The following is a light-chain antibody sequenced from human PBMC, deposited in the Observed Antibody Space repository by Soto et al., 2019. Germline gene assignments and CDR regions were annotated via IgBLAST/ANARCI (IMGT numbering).Light chain of an antibody. CDR3: AQGLAVPFT. CDR1: RSILGSSGYNY. Sequence: EIVLTQSPLSLPVTPGEPASISCRSSRSILGSSGYNYLNWYLQKPGQSPQLLIYLGSSRASGVPDRFSCSGSGTDFTLTISRVEAGDVGVYFCAQGLAVPFTFGGGTKVEI. J-gene: IGKJ4*01. CDR2: LGS. V-gene: IGKV2-28*01.